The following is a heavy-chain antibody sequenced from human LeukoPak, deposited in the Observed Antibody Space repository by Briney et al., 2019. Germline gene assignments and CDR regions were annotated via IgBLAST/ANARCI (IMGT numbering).Heavy chain of an antibody. D-gene: IGHD3-9*01. V-gene: IGHV4-59*01. Sequence: SETLSLTCTVSGGSISSYYWSWIRQPPGKGLEWVGYIYYSGSTNYNPSLKSRVTISVDTSKNQFSLKLSSVTAADTAVYYCARDRHDILTGYFYYYYMDVWGKGPTVTVSS. CDR2: IYYSGST. J-gene: IGHJ6*03. CDR3: ARDRHDILTGYFYYYYMDV. CDR1: GGSISSYY.